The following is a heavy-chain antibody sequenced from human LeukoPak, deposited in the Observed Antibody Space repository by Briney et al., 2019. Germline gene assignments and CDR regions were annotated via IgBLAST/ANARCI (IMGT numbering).Heavy chain of an antibody. J-gene: IGHJ6*02. CDR1: GYTFTSYD. D-gene: IGHD4-17*01. CDR2: MNPNSGNT. Sequence: ASVKVSCKASGYTFTSYDINWVRQATGQGLEWMGWMNPNSGNTGYAQKFQGRVTMTRNTSISTAYMELSSLRSEDTAVYYCARGAGYGAGDYYYGMDVWGQGTTVTVSS. CDR3: ARGAGYGAGDYYYGMDV. V-gene: IGHV1-8*01.